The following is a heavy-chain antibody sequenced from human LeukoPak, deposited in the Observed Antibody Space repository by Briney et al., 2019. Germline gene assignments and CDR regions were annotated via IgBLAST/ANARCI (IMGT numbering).Heavy chain of an antibody. J-gene: IGHJ3*02. CDR2: ISGSGGST. V-gene: IGHV3-23*01. Sequence: GGSLRFSCAAAGFTFTSYAMSWVRQAPGKGLEWVSAISGSGGSTYFADSVKGRFTVSRGNSKNTLYLQMNSLRAEGTALYYCAKDIHPVAQRAFDIWGQGTMVTVSS. CDR1: GFTFTSYA. CDR3: AKDIHPVAQRAFDI. D-gene: IGHD4-23*01.